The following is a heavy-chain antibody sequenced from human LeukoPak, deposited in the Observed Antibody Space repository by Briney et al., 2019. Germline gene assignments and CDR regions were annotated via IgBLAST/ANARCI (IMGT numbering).Heavy chain of an antibody. Sequence: PGGSLRLSCAASGFTFSNAWMSWVRQAPGKGLEWVGRIKSKTDGGTTDHAAPVKGRFTISRDDSKNTLYLQMNSLKTEDTAVYYCDIVLMVYARRAFDYWGQGTLVTVSS. CDR1: GFTFSNAW. CDR2: IKSKTDGGTT. J-gene: IGHJ4*02. D-gene: IGHD2-8*01. V-gene: IGHV3-15*01. CDR3: DIVLMVYARRAFDY.